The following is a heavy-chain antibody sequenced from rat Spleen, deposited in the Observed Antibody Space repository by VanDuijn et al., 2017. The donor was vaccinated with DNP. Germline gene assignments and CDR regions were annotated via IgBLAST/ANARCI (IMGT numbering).Heavy chain of an antibody. CDR2: ISYFGDNT. Sequence: EVQLVESGGGLVQPGRSLKLSCAASGFTFSNYGMAWVRQAPTKGLELVAYISYFGDNTYSGDSVKGRFTISRDNAKSTLYLQMDSLRSEDTATYYCATHKGRSSSYALDAWGQGTSVTVSS. CDR3: ATHKGRSSSYALDA. D-gene: IGHD1-11*01. V-gene: IGHV5S13*01. J-gene: IGHJ4*01. CDR1: GFTFSNYG.